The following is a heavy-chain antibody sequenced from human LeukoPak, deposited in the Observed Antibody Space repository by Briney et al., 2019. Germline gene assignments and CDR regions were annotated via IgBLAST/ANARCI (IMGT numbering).Heavy chain of an antibody. CDR2: ISSSSSTI. CDR3: ARDGGYCSSTSCSPGYYYYGMDV. V-gene: IGHV3-48*01. J-gene: IGHJ6*02. CDR1: GFTFSSYS. D-gene: IGHD2-2*01. Sequence: GGSLRLSCAASGFTFSSYSMNWVRQAPGKGLEWVSYISSSSSTIYYADSVKGRFTISGDNAKNSLYLQMNSLRAEDTAVYYCARDGGYCSSTSCSPGYYYYGMDVWGQGTTVTVSS.